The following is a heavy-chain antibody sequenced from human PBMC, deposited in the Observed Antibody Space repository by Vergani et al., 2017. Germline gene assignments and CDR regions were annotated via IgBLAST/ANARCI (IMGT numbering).Heavy chain of an antibody. V-gene: IGHV4-61*02. D-gene: IGHD5-18*01. CDR2: INHSGST. J-gene: IGHJ4*02. CDR1: GGSISSGSYY. CDR3: ARVRDTAMATHPMDY. Sequence: QVQLQESGPGLVKPSQTLSLTCTVSGGSISSGSYYWSWIRQPAGKGLEWIGEINHSGSTNYNPSLKSRVTISVDTSKNQFSLKLSSVTAADTAVYYCARVRDTAMATHPMDYWGQGTLVTVSS.